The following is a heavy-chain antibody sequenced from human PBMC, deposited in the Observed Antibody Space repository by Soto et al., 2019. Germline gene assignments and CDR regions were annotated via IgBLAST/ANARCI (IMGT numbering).Heavy chain of an antibody. CDR1: GGSISSYY. V-gene: IGHV4-59*01. CDR3: ARAQEGRYYYYYRMDV. J-gene: IGHJ6*02. CDR2: IYYSGST. Sequence: SETLSLTCTVSGGSISSYYWSWIRQPPGKGLEWIGYIYYSGSTNYNPSLKSRVTISVDTSKNQFSLKLSSVTAADTAVYYCARAQEGRYYYYYRMDVWGQGTTVTVSS.